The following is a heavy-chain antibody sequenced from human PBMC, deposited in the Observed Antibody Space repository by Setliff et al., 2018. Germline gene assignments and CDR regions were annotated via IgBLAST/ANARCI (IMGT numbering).Heavy chain of an antibody. CDR2: ISGDGITI. Sequence: NPGGSLRLSCAASGFSFSHYYMSWVRQAPGKGLEWLSKISGDGITIFYADSVRGRFTISRDNAKNSVFLQMNSLRADDTAVYYCARDGVYYAMDVWGQGTTVTVSS. J-gene: IGHJ6*02. CDR1: GFSFSHYY. V-gene: IGHV3-11*04. CDR3: ARDGVYYAMDV.